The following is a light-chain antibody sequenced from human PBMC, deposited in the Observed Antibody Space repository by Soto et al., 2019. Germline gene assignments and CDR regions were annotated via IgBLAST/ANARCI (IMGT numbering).Light chain of an antibody. J-gene: IGLJ2*01. CDR2: DVS. CDR1: SSDVGGYNY. V-gene: IGLV2-11*01. CDR3: CSYAGSYTFGVV. Sequence: QSALTQPRSVSGSPGQSVTISCTGTSSDVGGYNYVSWYQQHPGKAPKLMIYDVSKRPSGVPDRFSGSKSGNTASLPISGLQAEDEADYYCCSYAGSYTFGVVFGGGTKLTVL.